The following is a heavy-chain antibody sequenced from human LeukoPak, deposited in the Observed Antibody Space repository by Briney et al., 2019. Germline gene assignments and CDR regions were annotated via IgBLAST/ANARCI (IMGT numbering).Heavy chain of an antibody. CDR2: IKQDGTEK. V-gene: IGHV3-7*03. CDR3: ARNLGLYDSSGYYD. Sequence: GGSLRLSCAASHFMFGNFWMSWVRQAPGKGPEWVANIKQDGTEKNYVDSVKGRFTISRDNAKNSLYLQMNSLRAEDTAVYYCARNLGLYDSSGYYDWGQGTLVTVSS. CDR1: HFMFGNFW. J-gene: IGHJ4*02. D-gene: IGHD3-22*01.